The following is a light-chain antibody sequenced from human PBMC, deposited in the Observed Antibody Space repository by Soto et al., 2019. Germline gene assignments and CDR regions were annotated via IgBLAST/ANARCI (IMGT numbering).Light chain of an antibody. CDR3: QQYGSSPPSVT. Sequence: EIVLTQSPGTLSLSPGERVTLSFRASQSVSSTYVAWYQQKRGQAPRLLIYGASNRATGIPDRFSGSGSGTDFTLTISRLEPEDFAVYYCQQYGSSPPSVTFGQGTRLEI. V-gene: IGKV3-20*01. CDR1: QSVSSTY. J-gene: IGKJ5*01. CDR2: GAS.